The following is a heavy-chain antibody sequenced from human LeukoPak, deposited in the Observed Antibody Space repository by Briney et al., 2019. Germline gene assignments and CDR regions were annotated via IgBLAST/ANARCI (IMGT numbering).Heavy chain of an antibody. Sequence: PGGSLRLSCAASGFTFSDYYMSWVRQAPGKGLEWVSFIRSKAYGRTTEYAASVKGRFTISRDDSKSITYLQMNSLKTEDTAVYYCRGDSSGYYSDYGMDVWGQGTTVTVSS. CDR3: RGDSSGYYSDYGMDV. CDR2: IRSKAYGRTT. J-gene: IGHJ6*02. D-gene: IGHD3-22*01. V-gene: IGHV3-49*04. CDR1: GFTFSDYY.